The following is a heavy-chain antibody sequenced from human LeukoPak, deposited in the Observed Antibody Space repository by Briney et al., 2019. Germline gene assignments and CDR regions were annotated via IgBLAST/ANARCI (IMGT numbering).Heavy chain of an antibody. CDR2: INWNGGTT. Sequence: PGGSLRLSCAASGLTFNDYGMSWVRQGPGKGLEWVSGINWNGGTTGYADSVRGRFTISRDNAKNSLYLQMNSLRAEDTALYYCARDKHYYDSSNYVWGQGTLVTVSS. V-gene: IGHV3-20*04. J-gene: IGHJ4*02. D-gene: IGHD3-22*01. CDR3: ARDKHYYDSSNYV. CDR1: GLTFNDYG.